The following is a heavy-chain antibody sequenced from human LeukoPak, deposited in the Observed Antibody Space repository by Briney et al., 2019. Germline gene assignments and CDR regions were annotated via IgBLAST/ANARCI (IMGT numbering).Heavy chain of an antibody. D-gene: IGHD3-10*01. V-gene: IGHV1-69*13. CDR3: ARAPLRGNNWFDT. J-gene: IGHJ5*02. Sequence: SVKVSCKASGGTFSSYAISWVRQAPGQGLEWMGGIIPIFGTANYAQKFQGRVTITADESTSTAYMELSSLRSEDTAVSYCARAPLRGNNWFDTWGQGTLVTVSS. CDR1: GGTFSSYA. CDR2: IIPIFGTA.